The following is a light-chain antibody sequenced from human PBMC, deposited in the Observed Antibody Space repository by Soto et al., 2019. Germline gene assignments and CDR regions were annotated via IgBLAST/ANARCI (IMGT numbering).Light chain of an antibody. CDR3: QQYNSYSRT. Sequence: DIQMTQSPSTLSASVGDRVTITCRASQSISSWLAWYQQKPGKAPKLLIYKASSLESGVPSRFSGSGSGTEFTPTISSLQPDDFATYYCQQYNSYSRTFGHGTKVEIK. V-gene: IGKV1-5*03. J-gene: IGKJ1*01. CDR1: QSISSW. CDR2: KAS.